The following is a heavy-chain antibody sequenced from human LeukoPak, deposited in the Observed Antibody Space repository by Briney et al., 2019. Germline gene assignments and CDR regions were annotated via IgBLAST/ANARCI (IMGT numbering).Heavy chain of an antibody. CDR3: AGSRGPNWFVP. V-gene: IGHV3-74*01. J-gene: IGHJ5*02. CDR2: INSDGSDA. D-gene: IGHD6-19*01. Sequence: PGGSLRLSCAASGFTFSSYWMHWVRHAPGKGLVWVTRINSDGSDANYADSVKGRFTISRDNAKNTLYLQMNSLRAEDTAVYYCAGSRGPNWFVPWGEGALVTVSS. CDR1: GFTFSSYW.